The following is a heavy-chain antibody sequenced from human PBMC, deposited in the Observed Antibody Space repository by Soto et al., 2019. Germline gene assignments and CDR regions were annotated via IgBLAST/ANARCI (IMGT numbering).Heavy chain of an antibody. V-gene: IGHV4-31*03. Sequence: PSETLSLTCTVSGGSISSGGYYWSWIRQHPGKGLEWIGYIYYSGSTYYNPSLKSRVTISVDTSKNQFSLKLSSVTAADTAVYYCARDTGIVVVPAAKGQMGWFDPWGQGTLVTVSS. J-gene: IGHJ5*02. CDR2: IYYSGST. D-gene: IGHD2-2*01. CDR1: GGSISSGGYY. CDR3: ARDTGIVVVPAAKGQMGWFDP.